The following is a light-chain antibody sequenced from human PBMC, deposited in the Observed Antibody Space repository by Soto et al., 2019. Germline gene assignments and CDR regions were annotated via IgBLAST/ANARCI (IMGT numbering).Light chain of an antibody. CDR1: QSVSSK. V-gene: IGKV3-15*01. CDR3: QHYSTWLWT. CDR2: GAS. J-gene: IGKJ1*01. Sequence: EIVMTQSPATLSVSPGERATLSCRASQSVSSKLAWYQQKPGQGPRLLIYGASTRATGIPASFSGSGSGTEFTLTISSLQSEDFAVYYCQHYSTWLWTFGQGNKVEIK.